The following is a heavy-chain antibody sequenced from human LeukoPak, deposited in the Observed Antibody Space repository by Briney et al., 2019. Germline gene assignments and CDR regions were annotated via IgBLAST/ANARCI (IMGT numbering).Heavy chain of an antibody. CDR3: ARVGGHCTSTSCPPPDY. CDR1: GFTFSSYN. D-gene: IGHD2-2*01. CDR2: IDTSSRYI. J-gene: IGHJ4*02. V-gene: IGHV3-21*01. Sequence: PGGSLRLSCAASGFTFSSYNMDWVRQAPGKGLEGVSFIDTSSRYIYQADSVKGRFTISRDNAKSSLFLQMNSLRAEDTAVYYCARVGGHCTSTSCPPPDYWGQGTLVTVSS.